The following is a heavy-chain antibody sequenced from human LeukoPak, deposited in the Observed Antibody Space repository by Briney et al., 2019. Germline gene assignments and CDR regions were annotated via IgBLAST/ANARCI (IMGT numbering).Heavy chain of an antibody. CDR1: GYTFTGYY. J-gene: IGHJ5*02. D-gene: IGHD3-10*01. Sequence: GASVKVSCKASGYTFTGYYMHWVRQAPGQGLEWMGWINPNSGGTNYAQKFQGRVTMTRDTSNSTAYMELSRLRSDDTAVYYCAREHYYGSGSSKYNWFDPWGQGTLVTVSS. V-gene: IGHV1-2*02. CDR3: AREHYYGSGSSKYNWFDP. CDR2: INPNSGGT.